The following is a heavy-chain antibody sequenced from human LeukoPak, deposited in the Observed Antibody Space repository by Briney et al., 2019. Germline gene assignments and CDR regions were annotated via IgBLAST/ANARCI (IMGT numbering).Heavy chain of an antibody. J-gene: IGHJ6*04. CDR2: IKQDEGEK. Sequence: SGGSLRLSCVASGFPFSGYWMSGVRQAPGKGLEWVANIKQDEGEKFYVDSVKGRFTVSRDNAKNSLYLQMNSLRAEDTAVYYCARAGVWFRDVWGRGATVTVSS. CDR1: GFPFSGYW. CDR3: ARAGVWFRDV. D-gene: IGHD3-10*01. V-gene: IGHV3-7*01.